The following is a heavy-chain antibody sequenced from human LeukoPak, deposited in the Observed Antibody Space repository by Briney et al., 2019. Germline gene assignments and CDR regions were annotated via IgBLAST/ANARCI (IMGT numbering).Heavy chain of an antibody. D-gene: IGHD2-2*01. Sequence: GSLRLSCAASGFTFSSYSMNWVRQAPGKGLEWVSSIGTSSTHIYYADSVKGRFTISRDNAKNSLSLQMNSLRGEDTAVYYCAREGPVDCSSTSCYADYWGQGTLVTVSS. CDR1: GFTFSSYS. CDR2: IGTSSTHI. J-gene: IGHJ4*02. CDR3: AREGPVDCSSTSCYADY. V-gene: IGHV3-21*01.